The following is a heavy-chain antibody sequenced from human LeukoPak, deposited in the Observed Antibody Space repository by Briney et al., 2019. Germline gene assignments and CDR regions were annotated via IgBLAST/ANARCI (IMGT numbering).Heavy chain of an antibody. CDR2: ISGSGDGT. CDR1: GLTPSSCG. V-gene: IGHV3-23*01. D-gene: IGHD3-22*01. CDR3: ARDPYYYDSSGNMGSSFDI. Sequence: PGGSLRLSCAASGLTPSSCGMSWVRQAPGKGLEWVSAISGSGDGTYYADSVKGRFTISRDNSKNTLYLQMNSLRAEDTAVYYCARDPYYYDSSGNMGSSFDIWGQGTMVTVSS. J-gene: IGHJ3*02.